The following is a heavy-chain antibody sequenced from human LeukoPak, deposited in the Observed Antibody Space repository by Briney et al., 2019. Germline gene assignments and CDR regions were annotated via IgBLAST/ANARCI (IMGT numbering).Heavy chain of an antibody. Sequence: ASVKVSCKASGGTFSSYAISWVRQAPGQGLDWMGRIIPILGIANYAQKFQGRVTITADKSTSTAYMELSSLRSEDTAVYYCARAGIAAAGTLLDYWGQGTLVTVSS. CDR3: ARAGIAAAGTLLDY. D-gene: IGHD6-13*01. CDR1: GGTFSSYA. CDR2: IIPILGIA. J-gene: IGHJ4*02. V-gene: IGHV1-69*04.